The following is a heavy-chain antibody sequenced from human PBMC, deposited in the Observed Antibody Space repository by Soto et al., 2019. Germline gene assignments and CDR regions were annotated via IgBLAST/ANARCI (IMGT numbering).Heavy chain of an antibody. Sequence: QVQLVQSGAEVKKPGASVKVSCKASGYTFTGYYMHWVRQAPGQGLEWMGWINPNSGGTNYAQKFQGRVTMTRDTSISTAYMELSRLRSDDTAVYYCARTIRFLEWLAKDYYYYGMDVWGQGTTVTVSS. J-gene: IGHJ6*02. D-gene: IGHD3-3*01. CDR3: ARTIRFLEWLAKDYYYYGMDV. CDR1: GYTFTGYY. V-gene: IGHV1-2*02. CDR2: INPNSGGT.